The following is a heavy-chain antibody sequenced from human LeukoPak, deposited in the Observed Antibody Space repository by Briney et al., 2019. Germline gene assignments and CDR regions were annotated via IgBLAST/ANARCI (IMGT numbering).Heavy chain of an antibody. CDR3: TRHDSKGY. Sequence: PGRSLRLSCAASGFTFSSYWMHWVRQAPGKGLVWVSRINVDGSSTNYADSVKGRFTISRDNAKNTLYLQMNSLRAEDTAVYYCTRHDSKGYWGQGTLVTVSS. V-gene: IGHV3-74*01. CDR2: INVDGSST. J-gene: IGHJ4*02. D-gene: IGHD3-3*01. CDR1: GFTFSSYW.